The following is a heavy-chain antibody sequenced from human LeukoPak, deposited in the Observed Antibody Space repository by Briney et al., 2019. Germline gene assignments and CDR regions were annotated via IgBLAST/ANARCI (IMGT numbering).Heavy chain of an antibody. CDR3: ARGHIVVVTAWFDP. D-gene: IGHD2-21*02. V-gene: IGHV1-18*01. Sequence: GASVKVSCKASGYTFTSYGISWVRQAPGQGLGWMGWISAYNGNTNYAQKLQGRVTMTTDTSTSTAYMELRSLRSDDTAVYYCARGHIVVVTAWFDPWGQGTLVTVSS. CDR2: ISAYNGNT. CDR1: GYTFTSYG. J-gene: IGHJ5*02.